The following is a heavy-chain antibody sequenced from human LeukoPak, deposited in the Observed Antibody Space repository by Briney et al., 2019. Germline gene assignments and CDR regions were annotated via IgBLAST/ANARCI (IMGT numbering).Heavy chain of an antibody. CDR1: GDSISSSSYF. CDR3: ARDSAPGIAVAGLDAFDI. D-gene: IGHD6-19*01. V-gene: IGHV4-39*07. CDR2: TYYSGST. Sequence: SETLSLTCTVSGDSISSSSYFWGWIRQPPGKGLEWIGITYYSGSTYYNPSLKSRVIISVDTSKNQFSLKLSSVTAADTAVYYCARDSAPGIAVAGLDAFDIWGQGTMVTVSS. J-gene: IGHJ3*02.